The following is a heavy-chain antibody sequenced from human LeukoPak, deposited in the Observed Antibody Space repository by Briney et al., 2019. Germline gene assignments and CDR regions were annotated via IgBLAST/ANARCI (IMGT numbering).Heavy chain of an antibody. V-gene: IGHV1-69*13. D-gene: IGHD2-2*01. CDR1: GGTFSSYA. CDR2: IIPIFGTA. CDR3: ARNSGIYCSSTSCQDFWGALDY. Sequence: GASVKVSCKASGGTFSSYAISWVRQAPGQGLEWMGGIIPIFGTANYAQKFQGRVTITADESTSTAYMELSSLRSEDTAVYYCARNSGIYCSSTSCQDFWGALDYWGQGTLVTVSS. J-gene: IGHJ4*02.